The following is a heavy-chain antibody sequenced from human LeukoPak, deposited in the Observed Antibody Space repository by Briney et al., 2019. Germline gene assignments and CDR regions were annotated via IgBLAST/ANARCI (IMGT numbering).Heavy chain of an antibody. J-gene: IGHJ5*02. Sequence: SETLSLTCTVSGGSISSYYWSWIRQPPGKGLEWIGNIHYSGTSNYNPSLKSRVTISVDRSKNQFSLKLSSVTAADTAVYYCAREVVVPATNWFDPWGQGTLVTVSS. CDR1: GGSISSYY. CDR2: IHYSGTS. D-gene: IGHD2-2*01. CDR3: AREVVVPATNWFDP. V-gene: IGHV4-59*12.